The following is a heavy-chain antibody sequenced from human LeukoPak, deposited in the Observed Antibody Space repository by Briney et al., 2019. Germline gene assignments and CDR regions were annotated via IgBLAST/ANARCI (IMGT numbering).Heavy chain of an antibody. CDR2: ISSSGSTT. D-gene: IGHD3-22*01. V-gene: IGHV3-48*03. CDR3: ARDNYDSSGYYFD. Sequence: PGGSLRLSCAASGFTSSSYEMNWVRQAPGKGLEWVSYISSSGSTTHYADSVKGRFTIPRDNAKKSLYLQMNSLRAEDTAVYYCARDNYDSSGYYFDWGQGTLVTVSS. J-gene: IGHJ4*02. CDR1: GFTSSSYE.